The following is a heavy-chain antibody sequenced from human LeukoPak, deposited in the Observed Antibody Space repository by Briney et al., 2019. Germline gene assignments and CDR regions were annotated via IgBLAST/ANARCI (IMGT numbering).Heavy chain of an antibody. Sequence: GGSLRLSCAASVFTFTDYYMSCICQALGKGLEWVSYISSSSSYTNYADSVKGRFTISRDNAKNSLYLQMNSLRAEDTAVYYCARSARYGSGSYSPGYFDYWGQGTLVTVSS. V-gene: IGHV3-11*06. CDR2: ISSSSSYT. J-gene: IGHJ4*02. CDR3: ARSARYGSGSYSPGYFDY. D-gene: IGHD3-10*01. CDR1: VFTFTDYY.